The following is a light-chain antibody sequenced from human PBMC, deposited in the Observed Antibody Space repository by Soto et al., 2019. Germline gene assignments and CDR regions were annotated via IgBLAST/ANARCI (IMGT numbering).Light chain of an antibody. CDR2: KAS. CDR3: QQYNSYSAFT. J-gene: IGKJ3*01. CDR1: QSINSW. Sequence: DIQMTQSPSTLSASVGDRVIITCRASQSINSWLAWFQKKPGEAPKLLIYKASSLASGVPLRFSGSGSGTESTLTIRSLQPDDFATYYCQQYNSYSAFTFGPGPRVDIK. V-gene: IGKV1-5*03.